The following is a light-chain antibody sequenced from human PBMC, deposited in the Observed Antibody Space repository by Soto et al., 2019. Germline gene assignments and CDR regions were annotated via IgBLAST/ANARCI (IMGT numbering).Light chain of an antibody. CDR1: QSVSSD. Sequence: EVVMTQSPATLSVSPGGRATLSCRASQSVSSDLAWYQQKPGQAPRLLIDGSSTRATGVTDRFNGSGSGTEFTLTISSLQSEDCAVYYCQQYNNWPPYTFGQGTKLEIK. CDR2: GSS. V-gene: IGKV3-15*01. J-gene: IGKJ2*01. CDR3: QQYNNWPPYT.